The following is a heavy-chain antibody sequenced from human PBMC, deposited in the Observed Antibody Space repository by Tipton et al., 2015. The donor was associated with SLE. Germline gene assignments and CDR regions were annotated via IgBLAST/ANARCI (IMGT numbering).Heavy chain of an antibody. Sequence: LRLSCAVSGYSISSGYYWGWIRQPPGKGLEWIGTICHTGNTYYNPSLKSRVTISVDTSKNQFSLRLKYVTAADTAVHYCATSYSSSWYTFNAWGQGTMVTVSS. V-gene: IGHV4-38-2*01. CDR3: ATSYSSSWYTFNA. D-gene: IGHD6-13*01. CDR1: GYSISSGYY. J-gene: IGHJ3*01. CDR2: ICHTGNT.